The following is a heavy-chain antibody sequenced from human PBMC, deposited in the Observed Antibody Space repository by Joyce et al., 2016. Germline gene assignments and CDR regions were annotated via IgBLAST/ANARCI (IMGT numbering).Heavy chain of an antibody. V-gene: IGHV1-69*06. Sequence: QVQLVQSGAEVKKPGSSVKVSCKASGGTFSSYAISWVRQAPGQGLGWMGGIIPIFGTANYAQKCQGRVTITADKSTSTAYMELSSLRAEDTAVYYCRFDRDDAFDIWGQGTMVTVSS. CDR2: IIPIFGTA. CDR3: RFDRDDAFDI. CDR1: GGTFSSYA. J-gene: IGHJ3*02.